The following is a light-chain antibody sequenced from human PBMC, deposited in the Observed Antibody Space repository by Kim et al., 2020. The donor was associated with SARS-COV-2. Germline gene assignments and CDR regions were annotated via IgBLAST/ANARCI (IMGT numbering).Light chain of an antibody. Sequence: IQRTHSQSTRSASVGDRVTMTCRASQTINSWLAWYQQKPGKAPKLLIYTASTLQNGVPSRFSGSTSGTECTLTISSLQPDDFATYYCQQYNGYPLTFGEGTKLEI. CDR3: QQYNGYPLT. CDR1: QTINSW. V-gene: IGKV1-5*03. CDR2: TAS. J-gene: IGKJ4*01.